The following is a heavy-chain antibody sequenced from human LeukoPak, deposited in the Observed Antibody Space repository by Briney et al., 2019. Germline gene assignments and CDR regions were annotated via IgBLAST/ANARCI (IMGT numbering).Heavy chain of an antibody. J-gene: IGHJ4*02. CDR1: GGSISSGGYY. Sequence: SETLSLTCTVSGGSISSGGYYWSWIRQHPGKGLEWIGYIYYSGSTYYNPSLKSRVTISVDTSKDQFSLKLSSVTAADTAVYYCARNSQGLLAIGYWGQGTLVSVSS. V-gene: IGHV4-31*03. CDR2: IYYSGST. D-gene: IGHD2-15*01. CDR3: ARNSQGLLAIGY.